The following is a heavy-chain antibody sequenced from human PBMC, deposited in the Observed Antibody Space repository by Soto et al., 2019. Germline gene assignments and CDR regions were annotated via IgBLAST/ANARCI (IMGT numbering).Heavy chain of an antibody. V-gene: IGHV3-23*01. CDR3: AKWLYYDFWSGFSVSRDAFDI. D-gene: IGHD3-3*01. J-gene: IGHJ3*02. CDR1: GFTFSSYA. CDR2: ISGSGGST. Sequence: PGGSLRLSCAASGFTFSSYAMSWVRQAPGKGLEWVSAISGSGGSTYYADSVKGRFTISRDNSKNTLYLQMNSLRAEDTAVYYCAKWLYYDFWSGFSVSRDAFDIWGQGTMVTVSS.